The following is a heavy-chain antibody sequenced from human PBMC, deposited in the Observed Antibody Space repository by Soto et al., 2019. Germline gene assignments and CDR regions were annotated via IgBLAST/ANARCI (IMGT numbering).Heavy chain of an antibody. J-gene: IGHJ3*02. Sequence: EVQLLESGGGLVQPGGSLRLSCAASGFTFSSYAMSWVRQAPGKGLEWVSAISGSGGSTYYADSVKGRFTISRDNSKNTLYLQMNSLRAEDTAVYYCAKDVTYCSGGSCYSYNAFDIWGQGTMVTVSS. V-gene: IGHV3-23*01. CDR1: GFTFSSYA. CDR2: ISGSGGST. CDR3: AKDVTYCSGGSCYSYNAFDI. D-gene: IGHD2-15*01.